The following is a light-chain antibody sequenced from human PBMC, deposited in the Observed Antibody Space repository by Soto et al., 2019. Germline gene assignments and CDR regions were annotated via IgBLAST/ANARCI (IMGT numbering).Light chain of an antibody. CDR3: QQYDNLPPYT. J-gene: IGKJ2*01. Sequence: DIPMTQSPSSLSASVGDRVTITCQASQDISNYLNWYQQKPGKAPKLLIYDASNLETGVPSRFSRSGSGTDFTFTISSLQPEDIATYYCQQYDNLPPYTFGQGTKLEI. CDR2: DAS. CDR1: QDISNY. V-gene: IGKV1-33*01.